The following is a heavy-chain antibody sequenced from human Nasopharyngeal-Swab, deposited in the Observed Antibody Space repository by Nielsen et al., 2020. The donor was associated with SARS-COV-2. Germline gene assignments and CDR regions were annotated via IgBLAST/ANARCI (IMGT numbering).Heavy chain of an antibody. D-gene: IGHD6-19*01. CDR2: IGTAGDT. J-gene: IGHJ6*02. CDR3: ARDLYSSGGKYYYYGMDV. Sequence: GGSLRLSCAASGFTFSSYWMHWVRQAPGKGLEWVSAIGTAGDTYYPGSVKGRFTISRENAKNSLYLQMNSLRAGDTAVYYCARDLYSSGGKYYYYGMDVWGQGTTVTVSS. CDR1: GFTFSSYW. V-gene: IGHV3-13*04.